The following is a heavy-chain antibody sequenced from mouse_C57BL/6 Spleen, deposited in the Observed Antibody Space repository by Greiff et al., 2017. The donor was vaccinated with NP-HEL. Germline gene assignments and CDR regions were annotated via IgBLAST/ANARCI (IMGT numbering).Heavy chain of an antibody. Sequence: EVMLVESGEGLVKPGGSLKLSCAAAGFTFSSYAMSWVRQTPEKRLEWVAYISSGGDYIYYADTVKGRLTISRDNARNTLDLQMSSLKSENTAMYYSTRGYYGSSYGMDYWGQGTSVTVSS. CDR1: GFTFSSYA. J-gene: IGHJ4*01. D-gene: IGHD1-1*01. CDR2: ISSGGDYI. CDR3: TRGYYGSSYGMDY. V-gene: IGHV5-9-1*02.